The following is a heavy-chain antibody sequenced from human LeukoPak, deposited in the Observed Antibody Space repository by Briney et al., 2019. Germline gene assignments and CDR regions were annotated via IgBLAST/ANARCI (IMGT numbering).Heavy chain of an antibody. CDR2: IKQDGSEK. J-gene: IGHJ4*02. CDR3: ARLFYYDSGSASFDY. V-gene: IGHV3-7*01. CDR1: GFTFSSYS. Sequence: GGSLRLSCAASGFTFSSYSMTWVRQAPGKGLEWVANIKQDGSEKYYVDSLKGRFTISRDNAKISLYLQMNSLRAEDTAVYYCARLFYYDSGSASFDYWGQGTLVTVSS. D-gene: IGHD3-10*01.